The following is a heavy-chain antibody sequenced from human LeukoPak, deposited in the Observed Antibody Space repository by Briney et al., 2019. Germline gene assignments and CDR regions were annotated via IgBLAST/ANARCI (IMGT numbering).Heavy chain of an antibody. CDR3: ARGRSTRGYYGMDV. D-gene: IGHD5/OR15-5a*01. J-gene: IGHJ6*02. CDR1: GYTFTGYY. Sequence: GASVRVSCKASGYTFTGYYMHWVRQAPGQGLEWMGWINPNSGGTNYAQKFQGRVTMTRDTSISTAYMELSRLRSDDTAVYYCARGRSTRGYYGMDVWGQGTTVTVSS. V-gene: IGHV1-2*02. CDR2: INPNSGGT.